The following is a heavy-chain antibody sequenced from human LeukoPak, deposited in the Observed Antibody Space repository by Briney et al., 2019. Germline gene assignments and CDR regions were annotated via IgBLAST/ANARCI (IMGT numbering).Heavy chain of an antibody. J-gene: IGHJ4*02. CDR1: GFTFSSYS. V-gene: IGHV3-21*01. CDR2: ISSSSSYI. CDR3: ARDRTSPLWFGELSGK. D-gene: IGHD3-10*01. Sequence: GSLRLSCAASGFTFSSYSMNWVRQAPGKGLEWVSSISSSSSYIYYADSVKGRFTISRDNAKNSLYLQMNSLRAEDTAVYYCARDRTSPLWFGELSGKWGQGTLVTVSS.